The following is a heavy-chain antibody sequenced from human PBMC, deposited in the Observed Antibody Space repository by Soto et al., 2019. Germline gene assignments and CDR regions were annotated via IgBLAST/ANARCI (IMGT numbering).Heavy chain of an antibody. J-gene: IGHJ4*02. CDR1: GTSISSHY. V-gene: IGHV4-59*11. CDR2: IYYSGST. Sequence: PSETLSLTCSVSGTSISSHYWTWIRQPPGKGLEWIGYIYYSGSTNYNPSLKSRVTISVDTSKNQFSLKLNSVTTADTAVYYCVRGRNLDWYYFDYWGQGTLVTVSS. D-gene: IGHD3-9*01. CDR3: VRGRNLDWYYFDY.